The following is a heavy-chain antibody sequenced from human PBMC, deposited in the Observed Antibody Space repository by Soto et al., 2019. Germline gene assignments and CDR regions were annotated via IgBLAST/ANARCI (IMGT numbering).Heavy chain of an antibody. CDR1: GFTFSSHA. Sequence: GESLKISCEASGFTFSSHAMSWVRQAPGKGLEWVSAIKGDSSYTYYADSVRGRFTISRDNSKNTLYLQMNSLRADDTAVYFCAKESRNGDHWEYFDHWGKGTLVTVSS. J-gene: IGHJ4*02. D-gene: IGHD3-10*01. CDR3: AKESRNGDHWEYFDH. CDR2: IKGDSSYT. V-gene: IGHV3-23*01.